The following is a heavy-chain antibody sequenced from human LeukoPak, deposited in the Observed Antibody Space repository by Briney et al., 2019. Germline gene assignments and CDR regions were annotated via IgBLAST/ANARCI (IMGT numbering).Heavy chain of an antibody. CDR2: IYPGDSDT. Sequence: GESLKTSCKGSGYSFTSYWIGWVRQMPGKGLEWMGIIYPGDSDTRYSPSFQGQVTISADKSISTAYLQWSSLKASDTAMYYCARRAVENSYYYYYMDVWGTGTPGTVSS. J-gene: IGHJ6*03. CDR3: ARRAVENSYYYYYMDV. CDR1: GYSFTSYW. V-gene: IGHV5-51*01. D-gene: IGHD6-19*01.